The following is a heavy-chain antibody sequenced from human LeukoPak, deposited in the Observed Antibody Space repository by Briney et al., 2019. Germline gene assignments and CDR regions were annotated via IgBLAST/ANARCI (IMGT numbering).Heavy chain of an antibody. J-gene: IGHJ3*02. CDR1: GYSFTNYW. Sequence: GESLKISCKGSGYSFTNYWIAWVRQMPGKGLEWMGIIHPGDSNTRYSPSFQGQLTISADKSISTAYLQWSSLKASDTAIYYCARRGYCGGDCSNRPAFDIWGQGTMVTVSS. D-gene: IGHD2-21*02. CDR3: ARRGYCGGDCSNRPAFDI. V-gene: IGHV5-51*01. CDR2: IHPGDSNT.